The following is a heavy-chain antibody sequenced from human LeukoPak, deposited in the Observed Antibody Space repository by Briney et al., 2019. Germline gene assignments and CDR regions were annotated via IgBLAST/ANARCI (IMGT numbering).Heavy chain of an antibody. CDR3: ARGGYYDKEAFDI. CDR2: IYYSGST. Sequence: SETRSLTCTVSGASISSYYWSWIRQPPGKGLEWIGYIYYSGSTNYNPSLKSRVTISVDTSKNQFSLKLSSVTAADTAVYYCARGGYYDKEAFDIWGQGAMVAVSS. V-gene: IGHV4-59*01. D-gene: IGHD3-22*01. CDR1: GASISSYY. J-gene: IGHJ3*02.